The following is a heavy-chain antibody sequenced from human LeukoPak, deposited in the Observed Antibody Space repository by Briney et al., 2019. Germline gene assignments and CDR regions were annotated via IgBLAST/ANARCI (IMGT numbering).Heavy chain of an antibody. CDR2: IYPGDSDT. CDR3: ARHPAHSYGSGAFDI. CDR1: GYSFTSYW. Sequence: GESLKISCKGSGYSFTSYWIGWVRQMPGKGLEWMGIIYPGDSDTGYSPSFQGQVTISADKSISTAYLQWSSLKASDTAMYYCARHPAHSYGSGAFDIWGQGTMVTVSS. V-gene: IGHV5-51*01. D-gene: IGHD5-18*01. J-gene: IGHJ3*02.